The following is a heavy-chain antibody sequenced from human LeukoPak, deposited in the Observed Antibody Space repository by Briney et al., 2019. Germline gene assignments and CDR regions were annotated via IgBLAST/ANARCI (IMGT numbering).Heavy chain of an antibody. CDR3: ARDRRYCSGGSCRGHAFDI. V-gene: IGHV1-2*02. CDR1: GYTSTGYY. Sequence: ASVKVSCKASGYTSTGYYMHWVRQAPGQGLEWMGWINPNSGGTNYAQKFQGRVTMTRDTSISTAYMELSRLRSDDTAVYYCARDRRYCSGGSCRGHAFDIWGQGTMVTVSS. CDR2: INPNSGGT. J-gene: IGHJ3*02. D-gene: IGHD2-15*01.